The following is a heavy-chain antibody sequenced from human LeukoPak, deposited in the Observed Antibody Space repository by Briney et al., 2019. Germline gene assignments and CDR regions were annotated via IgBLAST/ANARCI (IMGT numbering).Heavy chain of an antibody. CDR2: VNRDGSET. J-gene: IGHJ4*02. CDR3: ARGSTYYDSSGQVPFDY. V-gene: IGHV3-7*01. D-gene: IGHD3-22*01. Sequence: PGGSLRLSCAASGFALSSHWMTWVRQVPGRGPEWVANVNRDGSETYYLDSVKGRFTISKDNAKNSLYLQMNSLRAEDTAVYYCARGSTYYDSSGQVPFDYWGQGTLVTVSS. CDR1: GFALSSHW.